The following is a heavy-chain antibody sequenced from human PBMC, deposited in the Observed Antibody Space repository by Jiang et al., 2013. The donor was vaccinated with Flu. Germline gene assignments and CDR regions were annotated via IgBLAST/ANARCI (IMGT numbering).Heavy chain of an antibody. J-gene: IGHJ5*02. CDR2: INHSGST. D-gene: IGHD3-10*01. CDR3: ARGLSKYYGSGIVPDAYQRLKRDGGNWFDP. CDR1: WVLQWLL. V-gene: IGHV4-34*01. Sequence: LFEAFGDPVPHLRCLWWVLQWLLLELDPPAPRKGLEWIGEINHSGSTNYNPSLKSRVTISVDTSKNQFSLKLSSVTAADTAVYYCARGLSKYYGSGIVPDAYQRLKRDGGNWFDPWGQGTLVTVSS.